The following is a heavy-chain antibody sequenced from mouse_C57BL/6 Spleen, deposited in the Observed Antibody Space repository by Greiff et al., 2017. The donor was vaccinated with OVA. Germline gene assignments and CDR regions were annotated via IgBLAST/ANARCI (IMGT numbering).Heavy chain of an antibody. V-gene: IGHV1-59*01. CDR2: IDPSDSYT. CDR3: ARSVYDGYYVFAY. D-gene: IGHD2-3*01. Sequence: VQLQQPGAELVRPGTSVKLSCKASGYTFTSYWMHWVKQRPGQGLEWIGVIDPSDSYTNYNQKFKGKATLTVDTSSSTAYMQLSSLTSEDPAVYYCARSVYDGYYVFAYWGQGTLVTVSA. CDR1: GYTFTSYW. J-gene: IGHJ3*01.